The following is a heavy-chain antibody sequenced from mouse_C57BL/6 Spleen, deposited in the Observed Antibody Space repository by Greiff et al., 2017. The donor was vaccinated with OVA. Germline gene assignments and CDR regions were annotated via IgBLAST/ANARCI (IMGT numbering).Heavy chain of an antibody. J-gene: IGHJ2*01. CDR3: ARSVFTTVVAFDY. Sequence: QVQLQQPGAELVKPGASVKLSCKASGYTFTSYWMQWVKQRPGQGLEWIGEIDPSDSYTNYNQKFKGKATLTVDTSSSTAYMQLSSLTSEDSAVYYCARSVFTTVVAFDYWGQGTTLTVSS. D-gene: IGHD1-1*01. CDR1: GYTFTSYW. V-gene: IGHV1-50*01. CDR2: IDPSDSYT.